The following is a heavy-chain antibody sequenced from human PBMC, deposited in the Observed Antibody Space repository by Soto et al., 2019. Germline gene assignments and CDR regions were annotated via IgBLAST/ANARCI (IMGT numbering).Heavy chain of an antibody. V-gene: IGHV6-1*01. J-gene: IGHJ4*02. CDR3: ERGVAGSGFDL. Sequence: SQTLSLTCAISGDSVSSNTAAWNWIRSSPSRGLEWLGRTYYRSNWRHDYAVSVKSRITVNPDTSKNHLSLQLNSVAPDDTAVYYCERGVAGSGFDLWGEGTMVTV. CDR2: TYYRSNWRH. CDR1: GDSVSSNTAA. D-gene: IGHD6-19*01.